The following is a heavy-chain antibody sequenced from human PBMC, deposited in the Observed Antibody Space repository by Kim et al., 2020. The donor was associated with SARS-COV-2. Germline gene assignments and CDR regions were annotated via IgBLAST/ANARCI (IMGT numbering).Heavy chain of an antibody. D-gene: IGHD2-15*01. J-gene: IGHJ6*03. Sequence: VKGRFTISRDNSKNSLYLQMNSLRTEDTALYYCAKEGIVVVVAIFYYMDVWGKGTTVTVSS. V-gene: IGHV3-43*01. CDR3: AKEGIVVVVAIFYYMDV.